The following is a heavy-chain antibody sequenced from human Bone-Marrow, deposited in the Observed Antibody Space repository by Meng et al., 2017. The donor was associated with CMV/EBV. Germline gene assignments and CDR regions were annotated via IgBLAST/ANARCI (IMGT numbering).Heavy chain of an antibody. CDR2: ISSSSSYI. CDR3: ARDGDRGIFGVGEDAFDI. V-gene: IGHV3-21*01. CDR1: VLTFSSYS. Sequence: SLKISSAASVLTFSSYSIHWVRQAPGKGLEWVSSISSSSSYIYYADSVKGRFTISRDNAKNSLYLQMNSLRAEDTAVYYCARDGDRGIFGVGEDAFDIWGQGTMVTVSS. J-gene: IGHJ3*02. D-gene: IGHD3-3*01.